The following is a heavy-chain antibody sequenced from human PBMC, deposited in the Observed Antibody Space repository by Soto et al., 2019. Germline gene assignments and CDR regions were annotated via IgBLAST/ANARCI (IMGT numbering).Heavy chain of an antibody. CDR1: AGSISSYY. J-gene: IGHJ6*02. Sequence: AQTLSVSCTLSAGSISSYYWSWIRQPPGKGLDWIGYIYYSGSTNYNPSLKSRVTISVDTSTNQFPLKLSSVTAAETAMYYCARRSSSSWTYGMDVCGQGTTVTV. V-gene: IGHV4-59*01. CDR2: IYYSGST. D-gene: IGHD6-13*01. CDR3: ARRSSSSWTYGMDV.